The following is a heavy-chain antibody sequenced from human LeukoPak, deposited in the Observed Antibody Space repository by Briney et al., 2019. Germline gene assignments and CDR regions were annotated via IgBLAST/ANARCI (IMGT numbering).Heavy chain of an antibody. CDR2: IKQDGSKK. Sequence: GGSLRLSCVASGFPFSSYWMTWVRQAPGKGLEWVANIKQDGSKKSYVDSVKGRFIISRDNAKNSLYLQMNSLRAEDTAIYYCTRVGYIDEGIDYWGQETLVTVSS. CDR3: TRVGYIDEGIDY. V-gene: IGHV3-7*04. J-gene: IGHJ4*02. D-gene: IGHD5-24*01. CDR1: GFPFSSYW.